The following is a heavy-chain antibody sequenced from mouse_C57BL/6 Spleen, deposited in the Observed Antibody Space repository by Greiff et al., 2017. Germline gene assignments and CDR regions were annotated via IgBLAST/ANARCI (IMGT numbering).Heavy chain of an antibody. D-gene: IGHD1-1*01. CDR2: IYPRSGNT. V-gene: IGHV1-81*01. CDR1: GYTFTSYG. Sequence: VKLMESGAELARPGASVKLSCKASGYTFTSYGISWVKQRTGQGLEWIGEIYPRSGNTYYNEKFKGKATLTADKSSSTAYMELRSLTSEDSAVYFCVITTVPDYWGQGTTLTVSS. J-gene: IGHJ2*01. CDR3: VITTVPDY.